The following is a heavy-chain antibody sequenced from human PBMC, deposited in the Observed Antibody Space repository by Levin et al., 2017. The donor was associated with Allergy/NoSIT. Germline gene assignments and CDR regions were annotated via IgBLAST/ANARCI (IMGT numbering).Heavy chain of an antibody. Sequence: SETLSLTCAVYGGSFSGYYWSWIRQPPGKGLEWIGEINHSGSTNYNPSLKSRVTISVDTSKNQFSLKLSSVTAADTAVYYCARATYYYDSSGYYLFAFDIWGQGTMVTVSS. CDR3: ARATYYYDSSGYYLFAFDI. CDR1: GGSFSGYY. J-gene: IGHJ3*02. D-gene: IGHD3-22*01. CDR2: INHSGST. V-gene: IGHV4-34*01.